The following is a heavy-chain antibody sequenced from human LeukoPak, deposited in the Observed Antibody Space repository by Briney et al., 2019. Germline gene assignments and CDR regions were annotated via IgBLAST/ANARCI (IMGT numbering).Heavy chain of an antibody. Sequence: PGGSLRLSCAASGFTFSSYSMNWVRQAPGKGLEWVSSISRSSSYIYYADSVKGRFTISRDNAKNSLYLQMNSLRAEDTAVYYCARDKKGGNYYGSGRFYYYYGMDVWGQGTTVTVSS. J-gene: IGHJ6*02. D-gene: IGHD3-10*01. V-gene: IGHV3-21*01. CDR1: GFTFSSYS. CDR3: ARDKKGGNYYGSGRFYYYYGMDV. CDR2: ISRSSSYI.